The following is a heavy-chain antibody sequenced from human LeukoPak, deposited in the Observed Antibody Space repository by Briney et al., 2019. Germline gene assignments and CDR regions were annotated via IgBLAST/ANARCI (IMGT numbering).Heavy chain of an antibody. CDR3: AKAPYKHDLWSGSSSLD. D-gene: IGHD3-3*01. V-gene: IGHV3-23*01. CDR1: GFTFSSYA. CDR2: ISGSGGST. J-gene: IGHJ4*02. Sequence: GGSLRLSCAASGFTFSSYAMSWVRQAPGKGLEWVSAISGSGGSTYYADSVKGRFTISRDNSKNTLYLQMNSLRAEDTAVYYCAKAPYKHDLWSGSSSLDWGQGTLVTVSS.